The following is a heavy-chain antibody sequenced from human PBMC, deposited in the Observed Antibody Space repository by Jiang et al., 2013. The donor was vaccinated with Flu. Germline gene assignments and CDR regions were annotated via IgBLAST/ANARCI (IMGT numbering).Heavy chain of an antibody. CDR3: ARDKGKGTAMGK. Sequence: SQTLSLTCAISGDSVSHNQSAWNWIRQSPSRGLEWPGRTYYRSKWYNDYAVSVKSRITINPDTSKNQFSLQLNSVTPEDTAVYYCARDKGKGTAMGKWGQGTLVTVSS. D-gene: IGHD5-18*01. CDR2: TYYRSKWYN. J-gene: IGHJ4*02. V-gene: IGHV6-1*01. CDR1: GDSVSHNQSA.